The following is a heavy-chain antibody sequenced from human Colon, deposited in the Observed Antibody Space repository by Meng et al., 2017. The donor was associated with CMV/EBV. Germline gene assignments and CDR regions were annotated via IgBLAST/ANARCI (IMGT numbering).Heavy chain of an antibody. CDR1: GGSISSSSYY. CDR3: ARLPHYYDRYYFDY. CDR2: IYYSGST. D-gene: IGHD3-22*01. V-gene: IGHV4-39*01. J-gene: IGHJ4*02. Sequence: SETLSLTCTVSGGSISSSSYYWGWIRQPPGKGLEWIGSIYYSGSTYYNPSLKSRVTISVDTSKNQFSLKLSSVTAADTAVYYCARLPHYYDRYYFDYWGQGTLVTVPS.